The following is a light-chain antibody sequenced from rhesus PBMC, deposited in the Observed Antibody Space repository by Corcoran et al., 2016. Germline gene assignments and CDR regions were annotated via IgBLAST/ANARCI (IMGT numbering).Light chain of an antibody. J-gene: IGKJ2*01. Sequence: EIVMTQSPATLTLSPGERATLSCRASQSVSSYVAWYQQKPEQAPRLLSTGASSRATGSPDRFRGRGSVTDFTFIISSLEPGDVGVYSCQQYNHWISFGQGTKVEIK. CDR3: QQYNHWIS. CDR1: QSVSSY. V-gene: IGKV3S9*01. CDR2: GAS.